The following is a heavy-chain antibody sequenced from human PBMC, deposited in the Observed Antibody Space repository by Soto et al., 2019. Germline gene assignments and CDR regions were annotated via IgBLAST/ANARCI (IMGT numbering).Heavy chain of an antibody. D-gene: IGHD4-17*01. CDR1: GFTFDDYA. CDR2: ISWNSGSI. CDR3: ARSTTNFDY. J-gene: IGHJ4*02. V-gene: IGHV3-9*01. Sequence: GGSLRLSCAASGFTFDDYAMHWVRQVPGKGLEWVSGISWNSGSIGYADSVKGRFTISRDNAKNSLYLQMNSLRVEDTAVYYCARSTTNFDYWGQGALVTVSS.